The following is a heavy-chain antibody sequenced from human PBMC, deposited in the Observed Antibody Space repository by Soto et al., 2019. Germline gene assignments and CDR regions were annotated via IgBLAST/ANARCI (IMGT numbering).Heavy chain of an antibody. J-gene: IGHJ4*02. CDR3: ARGWGFDSSDYYYAY. Sequence: QVQLVQSGAEVRKPGSSVKVSCKASGGTFNRHAISWVRQAPGQGLEWMGGIIPMFGTANHAQKFQGRVTIIADESRSTAYMELSSLRSEDTAIYYCARGWGFDSSDYYYAYWGQGTRVIVSS. V-gene: IGHV1-69*01. CDR2: IIPMFGTA. CDR1: GGTFNRHA. D-gene: IGHD3-22*01.